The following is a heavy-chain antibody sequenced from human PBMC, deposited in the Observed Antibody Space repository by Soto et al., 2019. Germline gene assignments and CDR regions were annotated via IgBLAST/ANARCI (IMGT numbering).Heavy chain of an antibody. D-gene: IGHD3-3*01. Sequence: ASVKVSCKASGYTFTSYYMHWVRQAPGQGLERMGIINPSGGSTSYAQKFQGRVTITRDTSTSTVYMELSSLRSEDTAVYYCARGGAIAIFGIAGIRVYWGQGTLVTVSS. CDR3: ARGGAIAIFGIAGIRVY. CDR2: INPSGGST. CDR1: GYTFTSYY. V-gene: IGHV1-46*01. J-gene: IGHJ4*02.